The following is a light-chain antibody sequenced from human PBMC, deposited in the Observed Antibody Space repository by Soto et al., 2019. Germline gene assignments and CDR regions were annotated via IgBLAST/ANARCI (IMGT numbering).Light chain of an antibody. CDR2: EVS. J-gene: IGLJ2*01. CDR1: SSDVGIYNL. CDR3: CSYAGSNTLT. V-gene: IGLV2-23*02. Sequence: QSVLTQPASVSGSPGQSITISCTGTSSDVGIYNLVSWYQHHPGKAPKLIIYEVSKRPSGVSNRFSGSKSGNTASLTISGLQAEDEADYHCCSYAGSNTLTFGGGTKVTVL.